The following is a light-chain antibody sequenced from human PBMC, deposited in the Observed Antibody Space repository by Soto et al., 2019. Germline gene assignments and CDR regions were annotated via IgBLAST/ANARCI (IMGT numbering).Light chain of an antibody. J-gene: IGKJ3*01. Sequence: EIVLTQSPGTLSLSPGERATLSCRASQSISSSYLAWYQQKPGQAPRLVVYGASSRATGTPDRFSGSGSGTDFTLTISRLEPEDFAVYYCPQYGSSRFTFGPGTKVDIK. V-gene: IGKV3-20*01. CDR2: GAS. CDR1: QSISSSY. CDR3: PQYGSSRFT.